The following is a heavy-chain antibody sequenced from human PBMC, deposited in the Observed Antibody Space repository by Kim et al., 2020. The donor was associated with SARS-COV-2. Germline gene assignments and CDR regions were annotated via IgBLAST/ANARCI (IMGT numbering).Heavy chain of an antibody. CDR3: ARDGPSMVRGVTVNFDY. D-gene: IGHD3-10*01. J-gene: IGHJ4*02. Sequence: KGRFTISRDNAKNSLYLQMNSLRDEDTAVYYCARDGPSMVRGVTVNFDYWGQGTLVTVSS. V-gene: IGHV3-48*02.